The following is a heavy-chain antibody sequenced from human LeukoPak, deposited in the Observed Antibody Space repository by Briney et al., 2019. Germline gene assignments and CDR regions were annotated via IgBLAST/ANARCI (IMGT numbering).Heavy chain of an antibody. V-gene: IGHV3-30*18. D-gene: IGHD4-17*01. J-gene: IGHJ4*02. CDR2: ISYDGSNK. Sequence: PGRSLRLSCAASGFTFNTYDIHWVRQAPGKGLEWVAVISYDGSNKYYADFVKGRFTISRDNSKNTLYLQMSSLRAEDTAVYYCAKDNRNYGDYVRDHRGGYFDYWGPGTLVTVSS. CDR1: GFTFNTYD. CDR3: AKDNRNYGDYVRDHRGGYFDY.